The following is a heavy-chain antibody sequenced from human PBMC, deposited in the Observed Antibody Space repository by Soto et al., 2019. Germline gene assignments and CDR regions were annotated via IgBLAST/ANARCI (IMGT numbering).Heavy chain of an antibody. CDR3: ARGRYSPDYYGMDV. V-gene: IGHV4-31*03. D-gene: IGHD1-26*01. Sequence: TLSLTCTVSGGSISSGGYYWSWIRQHPGKGLEWIGYIYYSGSTYYNPSLKSRVTISVDTSKNQSSLKLSSVTAADTAVYYCARGRYSPDYYGMDVWGQGTTVTVSS. J-gene: IGHJ6*02. CDR1: GGSISSGGYY. CDR2: IYYSGST.